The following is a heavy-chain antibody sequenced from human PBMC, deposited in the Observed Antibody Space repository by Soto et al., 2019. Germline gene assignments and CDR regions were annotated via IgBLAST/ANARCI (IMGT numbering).Heavy chain of an antibody. CDR1: DGSSSSGADC. CDR2: IYYSGST. J-gene: IGHJ3*02. Sequence: THCHTYSVSDGSSSSGADCWSWISQPPGKGLEWIGYIYYSGSTYYNSSLESRVTISVDMSKNQFSLKLSSGTAADTAVYYCASVVRPHFTFDMWSQAPMVTVSS. D-gene: IGHD2-15*01. CDR3: ASVVRPHFTFDM. V-gene: IGHV4-30-4*01.